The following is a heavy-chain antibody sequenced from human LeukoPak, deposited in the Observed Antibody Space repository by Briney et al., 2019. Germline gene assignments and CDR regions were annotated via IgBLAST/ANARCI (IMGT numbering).Heavy chain of an antibody. J-gene: IGHJ4*02. CDR1: GGSISSGGYY. CDR3: ARGFCTNGVCSSDYFDY. V-gene: IGHV4-31*03. CDR2: IYNSGST. D-gene: IGHD2-8*01. Sequence: PSETLSLTCTGSGGSISSGGYYWNWNRQHPGKGLEWIGYIYNSGSTYYNPSLKSRCTISVDTSKNQLSLRLSSVTAADTAVYYCARGFCTNGVCSSDYFDYWGQGTLVTVSS.